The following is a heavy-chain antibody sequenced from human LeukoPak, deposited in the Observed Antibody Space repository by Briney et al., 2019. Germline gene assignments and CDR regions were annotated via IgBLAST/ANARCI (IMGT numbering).Heavy chain of an antibody. V-gene: IGHV4-4*07. Sequence: PSETLSLTCTVSGGSISSYYWSWIRQPAGKGLEWIGRIYTSGSTNYNPSLKSRVTMSVDTSKNQFSLKLSSVTAADTAVYYCARERGFYYGSGSYYRSGMDVWGNGTTVTISS. J-gene: IGHJ6*03. CDR3: ARERGFYYGSGSYYRSGMDV. D-gene: IGHD3-10*01. CDR1: GGSISSYY. CDR2: IYTSGST.